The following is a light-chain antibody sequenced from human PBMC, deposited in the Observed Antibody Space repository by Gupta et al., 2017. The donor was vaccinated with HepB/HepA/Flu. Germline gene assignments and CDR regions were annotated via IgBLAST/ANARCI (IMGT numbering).Light chain of an antibody. Sequence: QSALTQPASVSGSPGQSITISCTGTSGDVGDSNFVSWYQQHPGKAPKLIIYDVNNRPSGVSNRFSGSKSGNTASLTISGLQAEDEADYYCSSYTSSSSLYVFGTGTKVTVL. CDR3: SSYTSSSSLYV. CDR1: SGDVGDSNF. J-gene: IGLJ1*01. CDR2: DVN. V-gene: IGLV2-14*03.